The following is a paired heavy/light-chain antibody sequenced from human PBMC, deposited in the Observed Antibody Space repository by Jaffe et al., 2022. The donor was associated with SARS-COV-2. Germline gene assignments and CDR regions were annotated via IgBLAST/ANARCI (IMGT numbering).Heavy chain of an antibody. CDR1: GFTFSNFW. CDR2: ISSDGSHT. CDR3: ARDSYLETSGSYYGLDL. D-gene: IGHD3-22*01. Sequence: EVQLVESGGGLVQPGGCLRLSCAASGFTFSNFWFHWVRQVPGKGLVWVSRISSDGSHTTYTDSVEGRFTVSRDNAKNTLFLHMNSLRDEDTAVYYCARDSYLETSGSYYGLDLWGQGTTVTVSS. J-gene: IGHJ6*02. V-gene: IGHV3-74*03.
Light chain of an antibody. Sequence: DIVMTQSPLSLPVAPGEPASISCRSSQSLLHSSGFDYLDWYLQKPGQSPQLLIFLGSNRASGVPERFSGSGSATNFTLRISRVEAEDVGVYYCMHVGQSRPSTFGQGTKLQIK. V-gene: IGKV2-28*01. J-gene: IGKJ2*01. CDR3: MHVGQSRPST. CDR2: LGS. CDR1: QSLLHSSGFDY.